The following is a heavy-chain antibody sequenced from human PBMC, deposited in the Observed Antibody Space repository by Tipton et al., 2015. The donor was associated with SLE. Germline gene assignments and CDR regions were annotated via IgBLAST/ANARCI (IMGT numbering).Heavy chain of an antibody. Sequence: TLSLTCVVSYYSISSTYYWGWIRQPPGKGLEWIGNIYHTGTTYYIPSLKSRVTISVDTSKNQFSLKLTSVTAADTAVYYCAVNVVVKVQVDYWGPGALVTVSS. D-gene: IGHD2-21*01. J-gene: IGHJ4*02. CDR2: IYHTGTT. CDR3: AVNVVVKVQVDY. V-gene: IGHV4-38-2*01. CDR1: YYSISSTYY.